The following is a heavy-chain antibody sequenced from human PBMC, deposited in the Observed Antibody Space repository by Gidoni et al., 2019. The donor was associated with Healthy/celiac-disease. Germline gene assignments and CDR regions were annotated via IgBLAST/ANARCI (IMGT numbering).Heavy chain of an antibody. CDR2: INPILGIA. D-gene: IGHD3-10*01. J-gene: IGHJ4*02. CDR1: GGTFSSYT. CDR3: ARDSALVRFAPSDY. V-gene: IGHV1-69*08. Sequence: HVPLVPPGAAVKKPGSSVKVSCKASGGTFSSYTNSWVPQSPGQGLEWMGRINPILGIANYAKKFQGRVTITADKSTSTAYRELSSLRSEDKAGYYCARDSALVRFAPSDYWGQGTLVTVSS.